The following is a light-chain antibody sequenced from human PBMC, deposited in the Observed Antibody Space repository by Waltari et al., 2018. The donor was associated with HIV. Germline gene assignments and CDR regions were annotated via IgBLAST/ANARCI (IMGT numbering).Light chain of an antibody. CDR1: QSLLHSDGYTY. CDR2: LTS. CDR3: MQALQTVT. V-gene: IGKV2-28*01. J-gene: IGKJ4*01. Sequence: IVMTQSPVSLPVTPGKPASMSCRSSQSLLHSDGYTYLDWYLQKPGRSPQLLIYLTSHRASGVPDRFSGTGSGTNFTLKISRVETDDVGVYYCMQALQTVTFGGGTKVDI.